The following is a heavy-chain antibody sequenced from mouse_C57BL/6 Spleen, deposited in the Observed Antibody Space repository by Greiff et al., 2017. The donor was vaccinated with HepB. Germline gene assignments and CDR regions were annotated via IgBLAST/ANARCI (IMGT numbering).Heavy chain of an antibody. V-gene: IGHV1-15*01. J-gene: IGHJ4*01. D-gene: IGHD1-1*01. CDR2: IDPETGGT. Sequence: VQLQQSGAELVRPGASVTLSCKASGYTFTDYEMHWVKQTPVHGLEWIGAIDPETGGTAYNQKFKGKAILTADKSSSTAYMELRSLTSEDSAVYYCTRSPLYYGSFYYAMDYWGQGTSVTVSS. CDR1: GYTFTDYE. CDR3: TRSPLYYGSFYYAMDY.